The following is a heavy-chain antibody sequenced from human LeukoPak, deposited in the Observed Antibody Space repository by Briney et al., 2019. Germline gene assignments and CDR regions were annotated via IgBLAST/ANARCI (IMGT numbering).Heavy chain of an antibody. D-gene: IGHD6-19*01. CDR2: INPNSGGT. CDR1: GYTFTGYY. J-gene: IGHJ4*02. CDR3: ARDRAYSSGCYSGPANYFDY. V-gene: IGHV1-2*02. Sequence: ASVKVSCKASGYTFTGYYMHWVRQAPGQGLEWMGWINPNSGGTNYAQKFQGRVTMTRDTSISTAYMELSRLRSDDTAVYYCARDRAYSSGCYSGPANYFDYWGQGPLVTVSS.